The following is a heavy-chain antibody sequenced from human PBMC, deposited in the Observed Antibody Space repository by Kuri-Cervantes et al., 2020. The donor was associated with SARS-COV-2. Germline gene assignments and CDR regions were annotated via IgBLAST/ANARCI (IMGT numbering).Heavy chain of an antibody. CDR1: GGSISSGSYY. Sequence: SCTVSGGSISSGSYYWSWIRQPAGTGLEGMGRIYTSGSTNYNPSLKRRVTISVDTSKNQFSLKLSSVTAADTAVYYCARGSERGYSYGTHFDYWGQGTLVTVSS. CDR2: IYTSGST. CDR3: ARGSERGYSYGTHFDY. V-gene: IGHV4-61*02. J-gene: IGHJ4*02. D-gene: IGHD5-18*01.